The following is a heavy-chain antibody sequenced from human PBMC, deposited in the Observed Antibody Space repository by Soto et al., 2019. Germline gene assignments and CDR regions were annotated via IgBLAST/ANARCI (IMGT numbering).Heavy chain of an antibody. CDR1: GFTFSSYA. D-gene: IGHD2-2*01. CDR3: ARGCSSTSCSLYYYYYYGMDV. V-gene: IGHV3-30-3*01. J-gene: IGHJ6*02. Sequence: GGSLRLSCAASGFTFSSYAMHWVRQAPGKGLEWVAVISYDGSNKYYADSVKGRFTISRDNSKNTLYLQMNSLRAEDTAVYYCARGCSSTSCSLYYYYYYGMDVWGQGTTVTVSS. CDR2: ISYDGSNK.